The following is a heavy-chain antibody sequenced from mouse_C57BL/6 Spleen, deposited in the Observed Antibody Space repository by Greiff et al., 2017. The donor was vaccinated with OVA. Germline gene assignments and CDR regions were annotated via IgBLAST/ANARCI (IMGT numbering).Heavy chain of an antibody. J-gene: IGHJ4*01. V-gene: IGHV1-39*01. CDR1: GYSFTDYN. CDR2: INPNYGTT. D-gene: IGHD1-1*01. Sequence: SGPELVKPGASVKISCKASGYSFTDYNMNWVKQSNGKSLEWIGVINPNYGTTSYNQKFKGKATLTVDQSSSTAYMQLNSLTSEDSAVYYCARTYYYGSSYDAMDYWGQGTSVTVSS. CDR3: ARTYYYGSSYDAMDY.